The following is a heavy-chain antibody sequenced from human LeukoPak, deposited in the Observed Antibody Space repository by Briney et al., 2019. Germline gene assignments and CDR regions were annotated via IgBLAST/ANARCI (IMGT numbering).Heavy chain of an antibody. V-gene: IGHV4-39*07. Sequence: SETLSLTCTVSGGSISSSSYYWSWIRQPPGKGLEWIGEINHSGSTNYNPSLKSRVTISVDTSKSQFSLKLSSVTAADTAVYYCARGPPHSYRKYCGGGSCKTYYYYYYYMDVWGKGTTVTVSS. D-gene: IGHD2-15*01. CDR1: GGSISSSSYY. J-gene: IGHJ6*03. CDR2: INHSGST. CDR3: ARGPPHSYRKYCGGGSCKTYYYYYYYMDV.